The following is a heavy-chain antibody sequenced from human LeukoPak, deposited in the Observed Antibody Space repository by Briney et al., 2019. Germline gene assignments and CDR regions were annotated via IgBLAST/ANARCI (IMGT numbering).Heavy chain of an antibody. CDR1: GYTFTSYG. Sequence: SVKVSCKASGYTFTSYGISWVRQAPGQGLEWMGGIIPIFGTANYAQKFQGRVTITTDESTSTAYMELSSLRSEDTAVYYCARAGFRLGHLDYWGQGTLVTVSS. D-gene: IGHD1/OR15-1a*01. CDR3: ARAGFRLGHLDY. CDR2: IIPIFGTA. J-gene: IGHJ4*02. V-gene: IGHV1-69*05.